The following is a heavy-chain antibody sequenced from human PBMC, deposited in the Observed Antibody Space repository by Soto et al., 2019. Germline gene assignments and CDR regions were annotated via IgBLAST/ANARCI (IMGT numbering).Heavy chain of an antibody. CDR3: ARGWTFDL. D-gene: IGHD1-1*01. V-gene: IGHV3-23*01. CDR2: INGGGDST. CDR1: GFTFSSYA. Sequence: GESLKISCAASGFTFSSYAMSWVRQAPGKGLEWVSGINGGGDSTYFVDSVRGRFTISRDNSKNTLFLQMNSLRAEDTAVYYCARGWTFDLWGQGTLVTV. J-gene: IGHJ4*02.